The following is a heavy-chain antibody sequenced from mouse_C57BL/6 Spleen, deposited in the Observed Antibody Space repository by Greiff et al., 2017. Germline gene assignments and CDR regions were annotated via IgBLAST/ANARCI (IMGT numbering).Heavy chain of an antibody. CDR1: GYTFTSYW. CDR3: ARSGSSGYVGFWFAY. Sequence: QVQLQQPGAELVMPGASVKLSCKASGYTFTSYWMHWVKQRPGQGLEWIGEFDPSDSYTNYNQKFKGKSTLTVDKSSSSAYMQLSSLTSEDSAVYYCARSGSSGYVGFWFAYWGQGTLVTVSA. V-gene: IGHV1-69*01. D-gene: IGHD3-2*02. CDR2: FDPSDSYT. J-gene: IGHJ3*01.